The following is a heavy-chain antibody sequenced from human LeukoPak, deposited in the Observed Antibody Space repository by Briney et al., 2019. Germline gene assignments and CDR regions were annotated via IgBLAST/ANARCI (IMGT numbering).Heavy chain of an antibody. CDR1: GGSFSGYY. CDR3: ARKVGATTPYWFDP. Sequence: SETLSLTCAVYGGSFSGYYWSWIRQPPGKGLEWIGEINHSGSTYYNPSLKSRVTISVDTSKNQFSLKLSSVTAADTAVYYCARKVGATTPYWFDPWGQGTLVTVSS. CDR2: INHSGST. V-gene: IGHV4-34*01. J-gene: IGHJ5*02. D-gene: IGHD1-26*01.